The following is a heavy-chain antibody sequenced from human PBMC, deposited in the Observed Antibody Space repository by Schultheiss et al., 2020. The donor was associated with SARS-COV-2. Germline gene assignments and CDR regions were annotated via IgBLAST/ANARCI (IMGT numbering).Heavy chain of an antibody. D-gene: IGHD3-3*01. V-gene: IGHV3-21*01. CDR1: GFTFSSCS. CDR2: ISSSSSYI. CDR3: ARAIFGVVVNAMDV. Sequence: GESLKISCAASGFTFSSCSMNWVRQAPGKGLEWVSSISSSSSYIYYADSVKGRFTISRDNAKNSLYLQMNSLRAEDMAVYYCARAIFGVVVNAMDVWGQGTTVTVSS. J-gene: IGHJ6*02.